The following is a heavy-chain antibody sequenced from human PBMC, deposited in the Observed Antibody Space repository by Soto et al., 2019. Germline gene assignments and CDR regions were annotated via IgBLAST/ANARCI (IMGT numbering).Heavy chain of an antibody. Sequence: QVQLVQSGAEVKKPGSSVKVSCKASGGTFSSYAISWVRQAPGQGLEWMGGIIPIFGTANYAQKFQGRVTITADESTSTAYMELSSLRSEDTAVYYCARLHTYYYGSVYYYGMDVWGQGTTVTVSS. CDR1: GGTFSSYA. CDR3: ARLHTYYYGSVYYYGMDV. V-gene: IGHV1-69*12. CDR2: IIPIFGTA. D-gene: IGHD3-10*01. J-gene: IGHJ6*02.